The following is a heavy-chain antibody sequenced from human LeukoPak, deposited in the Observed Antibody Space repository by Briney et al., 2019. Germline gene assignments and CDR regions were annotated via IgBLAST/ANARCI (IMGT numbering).Heavy chain of an antibody. Sequence: LEWVSVIYSGGSTYYADSVKGRFTISRDNSKNTLYLQMNSLRAEDTAVYYCARAQWGYFDYWGQGTLVTVSS. CDR2: IYSGGST. CDR3: ARAQWGYFDY. D-gene: IGHD1-26*01. V-gene: IGHV3-53*01. J-gene: IGHJ4*02.